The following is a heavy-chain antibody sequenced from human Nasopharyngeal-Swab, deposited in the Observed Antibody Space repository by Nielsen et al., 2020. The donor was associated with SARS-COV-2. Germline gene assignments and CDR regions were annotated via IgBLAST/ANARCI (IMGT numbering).Heavy chain of an antibody. Sequence: SETLSLTCSVSGGSFNGFYWNWIRQAPGKGLEWIGEINHNERTNYHPSLKSRIAMLVDTSNNQVSLKVSSVSAGDTAVYYCARAGRVGDAYTGLDVWGQGTTVTVSS. V-gene: IGHV4-34*01. J-gene: IGHJ6*02. CDR3: ARAGRVGDAYTGLDV. CDR2: INHNERT. CDR1: GGSFNGFY. D-gene: IGHD5-24*01.